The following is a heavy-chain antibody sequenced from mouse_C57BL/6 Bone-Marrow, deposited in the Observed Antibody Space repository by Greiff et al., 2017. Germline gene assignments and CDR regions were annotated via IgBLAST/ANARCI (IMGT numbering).Heavy chain of an antibody. CDR3: ARYDPRDY. D-gene: IGHD2-3*01. Sequence: VQLQQSGAELARPGASVKLSCKASGYTFTSYGISWVKQRTGQGLEWIGEIHPRSGNTDYNEKFKGKATLTPDKSSSTAYMELRSLTSEDSAVYFCARYDPRDYWGQGTSVTVSS. V-gene: IGHV1-81*01. J-gene: IGHJ4*01. CDR1: GYTFTSYG. CDR2: IHPRSGNT.